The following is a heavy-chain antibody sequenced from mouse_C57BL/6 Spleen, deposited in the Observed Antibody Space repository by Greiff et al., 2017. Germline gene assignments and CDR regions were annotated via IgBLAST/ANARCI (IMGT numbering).Heavy chain of an antibody. CDR2: INPGSGGT. CDR3: ARRLLATTVPFAY. Sequence: QVQLQQSGAELVRPGTSVKVSCKASGYAFTNYLIEWVKQRPGQGLEWIGVINPGSGGTNYNEKVKGKATLTADKSSSTAYMQLSSLTSEDSAVYFCARRLLATTVPFAYWGQGTLVTVSA. D-gene: IGHD1-1*01. CDR1: GYAFTNYL. J-gene: IGHJ3*01. V-gene: IGHV1-54*01.